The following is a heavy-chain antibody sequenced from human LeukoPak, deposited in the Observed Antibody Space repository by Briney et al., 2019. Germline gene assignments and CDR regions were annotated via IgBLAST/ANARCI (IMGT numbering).Heavy chain of an antibody. J-gene: IGHJ4*02. D-gene: IGHD4-17*01. Sequence: PSQTLSLTCTVSVGSISSSCYYWSWIRQHPGKGLEWIGYIYYSGSTYYNPSLKSRVTISVDTSKNQFSLTLTSVTAADTAVYYCARKGFGDYKFDYWGQGTLVTVSS. CDR1: VGSISSSCYY. CDR3: ARKGFGDYKFDY. V-gene: IGHV4-31*03. CDR2: IYYSGST.